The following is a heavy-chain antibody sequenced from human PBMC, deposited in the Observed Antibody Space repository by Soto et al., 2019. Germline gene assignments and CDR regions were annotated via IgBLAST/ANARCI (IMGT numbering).Heavy chain of an antibody. CDR2: IYYSGST. V-gene: IGHV4-30-4*01. Sequence: QVPLQESGPGLVKPSQTLSLTCTVSGGSITSGDYYWSWIRQPPGKGLEWIGYIYYSGSTYYNPSLKSRVTISLDTSKNQFSLKLSSVTAADTAVYYCARDRNYNGSGRPFAHWGQGTLVTVSS. J-gene: IGHJ4*02. D-gene: IGHD3-10*01. CDR1: GGSITSGDYY. CDR3: ARDRNYNGSGRPFAH.